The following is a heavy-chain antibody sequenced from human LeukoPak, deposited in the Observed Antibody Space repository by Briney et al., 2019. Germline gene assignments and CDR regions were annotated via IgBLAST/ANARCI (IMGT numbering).Heavy chain of an antibody. V-gene: IGHV1-69*05. CDR1: GGTFSSYA. Sequence: SVKVSCKASGGTFSSYAISWVRQAPGQGLEWMGRIIPIFGTANYAQKFQGRVTITTDESTSTAYMELSSLRSEDTAVYYCAREVILWSMGWFDPWGQGTLVTVSS. D-gene: IGHD3-10*01. CDR3: AREVILWSMGWFDP. CDR2: IIPIFGTA. J-gene: IGHJ5*02.